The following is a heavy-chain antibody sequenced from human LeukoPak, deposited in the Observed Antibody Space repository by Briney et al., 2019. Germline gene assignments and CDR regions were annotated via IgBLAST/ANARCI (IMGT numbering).Heavy chain of an antibody. D-gene: IGHD4-17*01. V-gene: IGHV4-59*01. CDR3: AREDPQTTVPEGMDV. Sequence: SETLSLTCTVSGGSISYYYWSWIRQSPGKGLEWIGYIYYSGTTNYNPSLKSRVTISVDTSKNQFSLQLRSVTAADTAVYYCAREDPQTTVPEGMDVWGQGTTATVSS. J-gene: IGHJ6*02. CDR2: IYYSGTT. CDR1: GGSISYYY.